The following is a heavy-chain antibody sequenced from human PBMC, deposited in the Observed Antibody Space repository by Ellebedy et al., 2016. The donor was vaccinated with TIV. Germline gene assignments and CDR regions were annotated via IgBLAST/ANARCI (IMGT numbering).Heavy chain of an antibody. J-gene: IGHJ4*02. CDR2: IYYSGST. D-gene: IGHD6-19*01. V-gene: IGHV4-59*12. Sequence: MPSETLSLTCTVSGGSISSYYWSWIRQPPGKGLEWIGYIYYSGSTNYNPSLKSRVTISVDKSKNQFSLKLSSVTAADTAVYYCARDEGSGWSGIDYWGQGTLVTVSS. CDR3: ARDEGSGWSGIDY. CDR1: GGSISSYY.